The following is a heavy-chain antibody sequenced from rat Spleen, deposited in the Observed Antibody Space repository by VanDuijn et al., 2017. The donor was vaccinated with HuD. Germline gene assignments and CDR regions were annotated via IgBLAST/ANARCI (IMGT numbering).Heavy chain of an antibody. J-gene: IGHJ3*01. Sequence: EVQLVESGGGLVQPGRSLKLSCAASGLIFSSFPMAWVRQAPTKGLEWVAYISTAGGSTYYRDSVKGRFTISRDNAKSTLYLQMDSLRSEDTATYYCATRKANWFPYWGQGTLVTVSS. V-gene: IGHV5-27*01. CDR3: ATRKANWFPY. CDR2: ISTAGGST. CDR1: GLIFSSFP.